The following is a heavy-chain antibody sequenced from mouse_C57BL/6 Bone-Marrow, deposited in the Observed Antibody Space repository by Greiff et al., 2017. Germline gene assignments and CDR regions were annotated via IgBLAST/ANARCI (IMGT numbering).Heavy chain of an antibody. D-gene: IGHD1-1*01. J-gene: IGHJ2*01. CDR2: INPSTGGT. CDR3: ARLLRYPDY. V-gene: IGHV1-43*01. Sequence: EVQLQQSGPELVKPGASVKISCKASGYSFTGYYMHWVKQSSEKSLEWIGEINPSTGGTSYNQKFKGKATLTVDKSSSTAYMQLKSLTSEDSAVYYCARLLRYPDYWGQGTTLTVSS. CDR1: GYSFTGYY.